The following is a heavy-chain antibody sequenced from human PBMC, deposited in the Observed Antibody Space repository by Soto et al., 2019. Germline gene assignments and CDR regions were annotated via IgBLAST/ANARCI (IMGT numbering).Heavy chain of an antibody. CDR2: INHSGST. Sequence: SETLSLTCAVYGGSFSGYYCSLIRHPPDKWLEWIVEINHSGSTTYNPSHKIRVTISVDTSKNQFSLKLNSVTAADTAVYYSARVPSKVPYISSSEFDHWGQGTLVTVSS. J-gene: IGHJ4*02. D-gene: IGHD6-6*01. CDR1: GGSFSGYY. CDR3: ARVPSKVPYISSSEFDH. V-gene: IGHV4-34*01.